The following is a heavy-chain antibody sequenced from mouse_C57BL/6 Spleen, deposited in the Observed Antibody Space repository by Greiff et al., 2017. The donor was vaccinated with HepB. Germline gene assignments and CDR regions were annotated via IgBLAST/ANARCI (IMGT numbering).Heavy chain of an antibody. V-gene: IGHV1-22*01. J-gene: IGHJ2*01. D-gene: IGHD1-1*01. CDR3: ARARDYYGSFDY. CDR2: INPNNGGT. CDR1: GYTFTDYN. Sequence: EVQLQQSGPELVKPGASVKMSCKASGYTFTDYNMHWVKQSHGKSLEWIGYINPNNGGTSYNQKFKGKATLTVNKSSSTAYMELRSLTSEDSAVYYCARARDYYGSFDYWGQGTTLTVSS.